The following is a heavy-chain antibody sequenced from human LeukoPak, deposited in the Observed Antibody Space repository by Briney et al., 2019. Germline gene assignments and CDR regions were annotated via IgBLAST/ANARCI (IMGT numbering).Heavy chain of an antibody. V-gene: IGHV1-8*02. D-gene: IGHD2-2*01. CDR2: MNPNSGNT. CDR3: ARRRVVPAAKVPTRNWFDP. Sequence: GASVKVSCKASGYTFTSYGISWVRQAPGQGLEWMGWMNPNSGNTGYAQKFQGRVTMTRNTSISTAYMELSSLRSEDTAVYYCARRRVVPAAKVPTRNWFDPWGQGTLVTVSS. J-gene: IGHJ5*02. CDR1: GYTFTSYG.